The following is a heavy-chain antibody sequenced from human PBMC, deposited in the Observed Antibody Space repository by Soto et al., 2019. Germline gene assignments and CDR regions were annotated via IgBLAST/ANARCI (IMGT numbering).Heavy chain of an antibody. Sequence: SETLSLTCVVSGDSISRGYHWTWLRQPAGKGLEWIGHVFPGGPTSHNSSLKSRVSMSVDTSKNQFSLTLTSVTAADTAVYYCARTLSGFTYGSRQFYFDYWGQGTLVTVSS. CDR1: GDSISRGYH. CDR3: ARTLSGFTYGSRQFYFDY. V-gene: IGHV4-61*09. CDR2: VFPGGPT. D-gene: IGHD3-10*01. J-gene: IGHJ4*02.